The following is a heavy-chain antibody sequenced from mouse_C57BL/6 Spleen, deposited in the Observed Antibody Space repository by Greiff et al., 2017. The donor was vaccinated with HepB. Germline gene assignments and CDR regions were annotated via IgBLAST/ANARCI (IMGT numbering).Heavy chain of an antibody. CDR1: GYAFSSSW. Sequence: QVQLQQSGPELVKPGASVKISCKASGYAFSSSWMNWVKQRPGKGLEWIGRIYPGDGDTNYNGKFKGKATLTADKYSSTAYMQLSSLTSEDSAVYCCARSSYYYGSLYWYFDVWGTGTTVTVSS. V-gene: IGHV1-82*01. CDR2: IYPGDGDT. D-gene: IGHD1-1*01. CDR3: ARSSYYYGSLYWYFDV. J-gene: IGHJ1*03.